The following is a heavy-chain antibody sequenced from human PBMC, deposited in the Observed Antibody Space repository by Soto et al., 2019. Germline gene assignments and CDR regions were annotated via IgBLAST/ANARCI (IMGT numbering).Heavy chain of an antibody. V-gene: IGHV1-8*01. J-gene: IGHJ5*02. Sequence: QVQLVQSGAEVKKPGASVKVSCKASGYTFTSYDINWVRQATGQGLEWMGWMNPNSGNTGYTQKCQARLTMTSNTSRSTAYMERSSLRSEDTAVYYCARSGSESYDWFDPWGQGTLVTVSS. CDR2: MNPNSGNT. CDR3: ARSGSESYDWFDP. D-gene: IGHD3-10*01. CDR1: GYTFTSYD.